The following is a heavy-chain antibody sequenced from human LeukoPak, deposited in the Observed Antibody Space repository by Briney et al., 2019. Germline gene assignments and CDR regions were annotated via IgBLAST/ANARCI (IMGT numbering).Heavy chain of an antibody. V-gene: IGHV3-23*01. J-gene: IGHJ4*02. CDR3: AKRITVSAGYYLDS. D-gene: IGHD6-19*01. CDR2: ISGGGSYT. CDR1: GFSFSSFG. Sequence: GGSLRLSCVGSGFSFSSFGMSWVRQAPGKGLEWVSTISGGGSYTYFADSVKGRFTVSRDDSKGMHFLQMNSLRPEDTALYFCAKRITVSAGYYLDSWGRGTLVTVSS.